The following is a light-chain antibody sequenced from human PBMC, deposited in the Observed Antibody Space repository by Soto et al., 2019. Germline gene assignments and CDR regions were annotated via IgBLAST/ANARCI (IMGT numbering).Light chain of an antibody. V-gene: IGKV3-20*01. Sequence: IVWTQSSGTMSLSPGERSTHSCLASPRMSGNYLPWYQQKPGQAPRLLIYGAYNRATGITERFSGSGSGTDFTLTISRLEPEDFVVYYCQPYGSSPLAFGQGTRLEIK. J-gene: IGKJ5*01. CDR1: PRMSGNY. CDR3: QPYGSSPLA. CDR2: GAY.